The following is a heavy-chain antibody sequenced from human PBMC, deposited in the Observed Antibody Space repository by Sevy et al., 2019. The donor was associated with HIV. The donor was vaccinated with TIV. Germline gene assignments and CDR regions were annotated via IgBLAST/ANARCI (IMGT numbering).Heavy chain of an antibody. Sequence: GGSLRLSCAASGFTFSSYWMSWVRQAPGKGLEWVANIKQDGREKYYVDSVKGRFTISRDNAKNSLYLQMNSLRAEETAVYYCASLPGIAAAGLGYDAFDIWGQGTMVTVSS. J-gene: IGHJ3*02. V-gene: IGHV3-7*03. CDR3: ASLPGIAAAGLGYDAFDI. CDR1: GFTFSSYW. CDR2: IKQDGREK. D-gene: IGHD6-13*01.